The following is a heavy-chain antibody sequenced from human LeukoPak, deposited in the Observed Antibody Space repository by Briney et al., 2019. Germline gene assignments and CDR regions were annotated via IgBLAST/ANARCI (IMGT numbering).Heavy chain of an antibody. CDR1: GFRFSSYA. CDR3: AKEVVVVITTPTEAGFDY. Sequence: GGSLRLSCAASGFRFSSYAMSWVRQAPGKGLEWVSAISGSGVSTYYADSVKGRFTVSRDNSKNTLYLQMSSLRAEDTAVYYCAKEVVVVITTPTEAGFDYWGQGTLVTVSS. V-gene: IGHV3-23*01. CDR2: ISGSGVST. J-gene: IGHJ4*02. D-gene: IGHD3-22*01.